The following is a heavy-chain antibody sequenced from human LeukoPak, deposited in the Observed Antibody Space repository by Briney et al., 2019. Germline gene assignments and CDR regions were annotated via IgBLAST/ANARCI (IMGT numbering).Heavy chain of an antibody. D-gene: IGHD4-17*01. J-gene: IGHJ5*02. CDR1: GGSISSGGYY. CDR3: ARNLLTVTNSLPFDP. Sequence: PSQTLSLTCTVSGGSISSGGYYWSWIRQHPGKGLEWIGYIYYSGSTYYNPSLKGRVTISVDTSKNQFSLKLSSVTAADTAVYYCARNLLTVTNSLPFDPWGQGTLVTVSS. V-gene: IGHV4-31*03. CDR2: IYYSGST.